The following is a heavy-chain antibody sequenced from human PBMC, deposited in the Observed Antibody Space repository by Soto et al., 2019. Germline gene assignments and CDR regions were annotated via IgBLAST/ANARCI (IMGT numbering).Heavy chain of an antibody. CDR1: GGTFSSYT. D-gene: IGHD4-17*01. V-gene: IGHV1-69*04. J-gene: IGHJ4*02. Sequence: SSVKVSCKASGGTFSSYTISWVRQAPGQGLEWMGRIIPILGIANYAQKFQGRVTITADKSTSTAYMELSSLRSEDTAVYYCARESADYGDYAAMSWGQGTLVTVSS. CDR2: IIPILGIA. CDR3: ARESADYGDYAAMS.